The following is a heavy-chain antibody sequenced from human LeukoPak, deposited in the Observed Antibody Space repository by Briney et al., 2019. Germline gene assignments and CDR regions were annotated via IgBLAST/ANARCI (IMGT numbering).Heavy chain of an antibody. D-gene: IGHD6-19*01. Sequence: GGSLRLSCAASEFTFSDYAMGWVRRAPGKGREWVSTIDKTTYPTFYADSVKGRFTISRDNSKNTLYLQTNSMRSEDTAVYFCAKYQGGTIPGWYNDYWGQGILVTVSS. CDR1: EFTFSDYA. V-gene: IGHV3-23*05. CDR3: AKYQGGTIPGWYNDY. CDR2: IDKTTYPT. J-gene: IGHJ4*02.